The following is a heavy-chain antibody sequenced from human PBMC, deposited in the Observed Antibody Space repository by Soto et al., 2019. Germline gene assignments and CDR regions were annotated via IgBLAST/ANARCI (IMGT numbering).Heavy chain of an antibody. V-gene: IGHV3-23*01. J-gene: IGHJ4*02. CDR3: AKGTGISGHDY. CDR2: ISGSGGST. D-gene: IGHD2-15*01. Sequence: EVQLLESGGGLVQPGGSLRLSCAASGFTFSSYAMSWVRQAPGKGLEWVSAISGSGGSTYYADSVKGRFTISRDNAKNTMYLQMNRLRDEDTAVYYCAKGTGISGHDYWGQGTLVTVSS. CDR1: GFTFSSYA.